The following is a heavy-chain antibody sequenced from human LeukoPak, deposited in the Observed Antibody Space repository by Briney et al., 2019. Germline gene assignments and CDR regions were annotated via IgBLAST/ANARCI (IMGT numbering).Heavy chain of an antibody. D-gene: IGHD6-6*01. CDR3: APSSSSPGYFDY. J-gene: IGHJ4*02. Sequence: ASVKVSCKASGYTFTSYGISWVRQAPGQGLEWMGWISAYNGNTNYAQKFQGRITMTRDTSISTAYMELSRLRSDDTAVYYCAPSSSSPGYFDYWGQGTLVTVSS. CDR1: GYTFTSYG. CDR2: ISAYNGNT. V-gene: IGHV1-18*01.